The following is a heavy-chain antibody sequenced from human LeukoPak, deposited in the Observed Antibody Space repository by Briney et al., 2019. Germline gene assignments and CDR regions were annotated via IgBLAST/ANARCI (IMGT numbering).Heavy chain of an antibody. CDR3: ARDKEDILTGYQGYYYYGMDV. CDR2: IIPIFGTA. CDR1: GGTFSSYA. D-gene: IGHD3-9*01. V-gene: IGHV1-69*01. J-gene: IGHJ6*04. Sequence: SVKVSCKASGGTFSSYAISWVRQAPGQGLEWMGGIIPIFGTANYAQKFQGRVTTTVDESTSTAYMELSSLRSEDTAVYYCARDKEDILTGYQGYYYYGMDVGGKGTTATVSS.